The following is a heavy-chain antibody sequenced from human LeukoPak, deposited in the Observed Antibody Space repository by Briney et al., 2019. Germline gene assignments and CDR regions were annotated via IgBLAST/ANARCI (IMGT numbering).Heavy chain of an antibody. CDR2: IYYSGST. J-gene: IGHJ4*02. Sequence: SETLSLTCTVSGGSISSSNYYWGWIRQPPGKGLEWIGSIYYSGSTYYNPSLKSRVTISVDTSKNQFSLKLSSVTAADTAVYYCAVSSIAAAGNFDYWGQGTLVTVSS. V-gene: IGHV4-39*01. CDR1: GGSISSSNYY. D-gene: IGHD6-13*01. CDR3: AVSSIAAAGNFDY.